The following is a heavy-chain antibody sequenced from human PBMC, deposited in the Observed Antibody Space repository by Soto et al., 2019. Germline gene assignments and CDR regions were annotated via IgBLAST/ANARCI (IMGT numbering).Heavy chain of an antibody. V-gene: IGHV2-5*02. Sequence: QISLKESGPTLVKPTQTLTLTCSFSGFSLSTRGEGVVWIRQPPGKALEWLALIYWDDDKHYSPSLKRRISITKDTSKNQVVLTMTNVDPLDTATYYCAHLGGLEQWLQRLDYWGQGTLVTVSS. J-gene: IGHJ4*02. CDR3: AHLGGLEQWLQRLDY. D-gene: IGHD6-19*01. CDR1: GFSLSTRGEG. CDR2: IYWDDDK.